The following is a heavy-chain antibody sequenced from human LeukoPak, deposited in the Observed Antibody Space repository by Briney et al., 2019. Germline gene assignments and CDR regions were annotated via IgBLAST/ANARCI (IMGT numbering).Heavy chain of an antibody. Sequence: GGSLRLSCAASGFTFSTYAMSWVRQAPGKGLECVSGISGRGGSTYYADSVKGRFTISRDNSKTTLFLQMNSLRAEDTAVYYCAKAPYYYGSGSSGTYFDYWGQGTLVTVSS. CDR1: GFTFSTYA. CDR3: AKAPYYYGSGSSGTYFDY. D-gene: IGHD3-10*01. J-gene: IGHJ4*02. V-gene: IGHV3-23*01. CDR2: ISGRGGST.